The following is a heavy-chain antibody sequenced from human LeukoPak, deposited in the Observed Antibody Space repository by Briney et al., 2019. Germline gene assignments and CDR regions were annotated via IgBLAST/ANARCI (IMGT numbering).Heavy chain of an antibody. CDR3: AKDGRIAARSEHAFDI. D-gene: IGHD6-6*01. V-gene: IGHV3-7*03. Sequence: GGSLRLSCAASGFTFSSYWMSWVRQAPGKGLEWVANIKQDGSEKYYVDSVKGRFTISRDNSKNTLYLQMNSLRAEDTAVYYCAKDGRIAARSEHAFDIWGQGTMVTVSS. J-gene: IGHJ3*02. CDR2: IKQDGSEK. CDR1: GFTFSSYW.